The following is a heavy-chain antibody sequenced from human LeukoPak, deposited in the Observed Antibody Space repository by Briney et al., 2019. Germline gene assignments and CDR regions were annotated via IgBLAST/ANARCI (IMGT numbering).Heavy chain of an antibody. Sequence: SETLSLTCTVSGGSITSYYWSWIRQPPGKGLEWIGYVSYTGSTNYNPSLQSRVTMSIDTSKNRFSLKLSSVTAADTAVYYCASGGYCSSTSCYPTWFDPWGQGTLVTVSS. CDR3: ASGGYCSSTSCYPTWFDP. CDR1: GGSITSYY. CDR2: VSYTGST. J-gene: IGHJ5*02. D-gene: IGHD2-2*01. V-gene: IGHV4-59*01.